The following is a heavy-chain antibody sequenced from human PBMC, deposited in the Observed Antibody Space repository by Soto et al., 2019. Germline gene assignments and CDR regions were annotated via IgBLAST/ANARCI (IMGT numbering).Heavy chain of an antibody. V-gene: IGHV1-69*02. Sequence: QVQLVQSGAEVKKPGSSVKVSCKASGGTFSSYTSSWVRQAPGQGLEWMGRIIPILGIANYAQKFQGRVTITADKSTSTAYMELSSLRSEDTAVYYYAYAVTTRGFDYWGQGTLVTVSS. CDR3: AYAVTTRGFDY. J-gene: IGHJ4*02. CDR2: IIPILGIA. CDR1: GGTFSSYT. D-gene: IGHD4-17*01.